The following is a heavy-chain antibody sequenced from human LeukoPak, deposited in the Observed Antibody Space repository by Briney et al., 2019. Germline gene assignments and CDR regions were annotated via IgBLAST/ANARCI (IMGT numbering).Heavy chain of an antibody. CDR1: GGSISTSNYY. J-gene: IGHJ4*02. CDR3: ASCTSAVVDY. Sequence: PSETLSLTCTVSGGSISTSNYYWGWIRQPPGKGLEWIGSIYYSGSTYYNPSLKSRVTISVDTSKNQFSLKLSSVTAADTAVYYCASCTSAVVDYWGQGTLVTVSS. V-gene: IGHV4-39*07. CDR2: IYYSGST. D-gene: IGHD2-8*01.